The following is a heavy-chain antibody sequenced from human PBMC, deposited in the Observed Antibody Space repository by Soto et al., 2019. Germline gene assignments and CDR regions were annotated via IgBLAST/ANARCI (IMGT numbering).Heavy chain of an antibody. V-gene: IGHV3-23*01. CDR3: SKGRLSFDF. J-gene: IGHJ4*02. CDR2: VSANADGT. Sequence: QPGGSLRLSCAASGFIFSNYAMNWVRQAPGKGLEWVSFVSANADGTFYADSVKGRFSISRDNSKNTLYLQMNNLRAEDTAIYYCSKGRLSFDFWGKGTLVTVSS. CDR1: GFIFSNYA.